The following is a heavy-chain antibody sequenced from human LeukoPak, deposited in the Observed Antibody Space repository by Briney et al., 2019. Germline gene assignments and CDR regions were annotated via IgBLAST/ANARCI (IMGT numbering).Heavy chain of an antibody. J-gene: IGHJ4*02. Sequence: ASVKVSCKASGYTFTSYPISWVRQAPGQGLEWMGWITTYNGNTHYAQKLQGRVTMTTETSTSTAYMDLRGLRSDDTAVYYCARGYDYGDYVRDFDYWGRGTPVTVSS. CDR3: ARGYDYGDYVRDFDY. V-gene: IGHV1-18*01. CDR2: ITTYNGNT. D-gene: IGHD4-17*01. CDR1: GYTFTSYP.